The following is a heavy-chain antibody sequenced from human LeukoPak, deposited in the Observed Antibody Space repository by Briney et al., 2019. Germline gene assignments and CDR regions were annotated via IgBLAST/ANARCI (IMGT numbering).Heavy chain of an antibody. CDR1: GYTFTGYY. CDR2: INPNSGGT. J-gene: IGHJ5*02. D-gene: IGHD6-19*01. V-gene: IGHV1-2*06. CDR3: ARDAIAVAGTKRPYNWFDP. Sequence: GASVKVSCKASGYTFTGYYMHWVRQAPGQGLEWMGRINPNSGGTNYAQKFQGRVTITADESTSTAYMELSSLRSEDTAVYYCARDAIAVAGTKRPYNWFDPWGQGTLVTVSS.